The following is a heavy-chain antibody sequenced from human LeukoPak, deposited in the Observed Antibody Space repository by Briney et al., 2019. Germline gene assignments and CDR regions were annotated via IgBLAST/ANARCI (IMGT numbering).Heavy chain of an antibody. CDR1: GGTFSSYA. J-gene: IGHJ4*02. Sequence: SVKVSCKASGGTFSSYAISWVRQAPGQGLEWMAGIIPIFGTANYAQKFQGRVTITADESTSTAYMELSSLRSEDTAVYYCARDPLKYCSSTSCSSYWGQGTLATVSS. CDR2: IIPIFGTA. V-gene: IGHV1-69*13. D-gene: IGHD2-2*01. CDR3: ARDPLKYCSSTSCSSY.